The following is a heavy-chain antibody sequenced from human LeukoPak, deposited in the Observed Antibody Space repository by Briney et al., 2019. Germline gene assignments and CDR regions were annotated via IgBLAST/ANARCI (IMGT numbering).Heavy chain of an antibody. V-gene: IGHV3-23*01. CDR3: AREATYYYDSSGYYYVKYFDY. J-gene: IGHJ4*02. CDR2: ISGSGGST. Sequence: GGSLRLACAASGFTFSSYAMSWVRQAPGKGLEWVSVISGSGGSTSYADSVKGRFTISRDNAKNSLYLQMNSLRDEDTAVYYCAREATYYYDSSGYYYVKYFDYWGQGTLVTVSS. CDR1: GFTFSSYA. D-gene: IGHD3-22*01.